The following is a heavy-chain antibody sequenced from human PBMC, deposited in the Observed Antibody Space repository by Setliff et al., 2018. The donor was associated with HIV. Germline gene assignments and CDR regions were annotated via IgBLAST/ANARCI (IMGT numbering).Heavy chain of an antibody. Sequence: GGSLRLSCAGSGFAFSSYAMSWVRQAPGKGLEWVSAISGSGDRTYYADSVKGRFTISRDTAKNSLFLQMNSLRAEDTAMYYCTRNIGSGTYWGSWYYMDVWGKGTTVTVSS. D-gene: IGHD1-26*01. CDR1: GFAFSSYA. CDR2: ISGSGDRT. J-gene: IGHJ6*03. V-gene: IGHV3-23*01. CDR3: TRNIGSGTYWGSWYYMDV.